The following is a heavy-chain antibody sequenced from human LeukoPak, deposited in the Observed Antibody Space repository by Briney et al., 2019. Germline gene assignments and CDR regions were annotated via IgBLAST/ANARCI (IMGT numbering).Heavy chain of an antibody. CDR2: ITSDGSST. D-gene: IGHD1-26*01. Sequence: GGSLRLSCAASGSTFSSYWMHWVRQAPGKGLVWVSRITSDGSSTRYADSVKGRFTISRDNAKNTLFLQMNSLRAEDTAVYYCVRGVGGDSRFDPWGQGTLVTVSS. V-gene: IGHV3-74*01. CDR1: GSTFSSYW. J-gene: IGHJ5*02. CDR3: VRGVGGDSRFDP.